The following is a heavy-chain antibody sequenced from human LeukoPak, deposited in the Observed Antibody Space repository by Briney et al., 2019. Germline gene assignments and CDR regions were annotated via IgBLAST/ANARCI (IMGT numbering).Heavy chain of an antibody. D-gene: IGHD3-22*01. V-gene: IGHV3-23*01. Sequence: GGSLRLSSAASGFTFSSYAMSWVRQAPGKGLEWVSAISGSGGSTYYADSVKGRFTISRDNSKDTLYLQMNSLRAEGTAVYYCAKDPEDYYDSSGYYDAFDIWGQGTMVTVSS. CDR2: ISGSGGST. CDR3: AKDPEDYYDSSGYYDAFDI. CDR1: GFTFSSYA. J-gene: IGHJ3*02.